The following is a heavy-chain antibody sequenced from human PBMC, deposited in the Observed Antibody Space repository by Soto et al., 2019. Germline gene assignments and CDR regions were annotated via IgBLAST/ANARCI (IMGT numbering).Heavy chain of an antibody. D-gene: IGHD6-13*01. CDR2: ISSSSSYI. CDR1: GFTFSSYS. V-gene: IGHV3-21*01. CDR3: AREPEGIAAALDY. J-gene: IGHJ4*02. Sequence: GGSLRLSCAASGFTFSSYSMNWVRQAPGKGLEWVSSISSSSSYIYYADSVKGRFTISRDDAEKSLYLQMNSLRAEDTALYYCAREPEGIAAALDYWGRGTLVTVSS.